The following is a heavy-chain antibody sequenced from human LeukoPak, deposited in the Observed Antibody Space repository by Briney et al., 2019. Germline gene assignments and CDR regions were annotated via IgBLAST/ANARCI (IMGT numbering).Heavy chain of an antibody. CDR1: GYSFTNYD. D-gene: IGHD3-22*01. CDR3: AREDFYDSGSNDY. J-gene: IGHJ4*02. V-gene: IGHV1-8*03. Sequence: ASVKVSCKASGYSFTNYDVNWVRQATGQGLEWMGWMNPNSGITAYAQKFQGRVTITRNTSISTAYMELSSLRSEDTAVYYCAREDFYDSGSNDYWGQGTLVTVSS. CDR2: MNPNSGIT.